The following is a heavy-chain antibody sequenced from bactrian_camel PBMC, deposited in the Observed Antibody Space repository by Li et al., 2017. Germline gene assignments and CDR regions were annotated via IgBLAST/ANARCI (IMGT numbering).Heavy chain of an antibody. CDR1: GLRNPLKC. CDR3: ATSRGGGIWPT. V-gene: IGHV3S1*01. Sequence: HVQLVESGGDSVQAGGSLRLSCAIPGLRNPLKCVRWFRQGAGNERVGVAAIYRGDNSTYYTDSVQGRFTISQDNAGNTVYLQPNNLKSEDTGLYYCATSRGGGIWPTWGQGTQVTVS. J-gene: IGHJ6*01. CDR2: IYRGDNST. D-gene: IGHD2*01.